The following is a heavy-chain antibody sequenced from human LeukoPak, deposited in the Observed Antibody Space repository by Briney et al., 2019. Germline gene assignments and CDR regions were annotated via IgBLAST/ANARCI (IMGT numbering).Heavy chain of an antibody. CDR2: IYSGGST. J-gene: IGHJ4*02. CDR1: GFTVSSNY. D-gene: IGHD4-23*01. V-gene: IGHV3-66*01. CDR3: AKDYGGNHFDY. Sequence: GGSLRLSCAASGFTVSSNYMSWVCQAPGKGLEWVSVIYSGGSTYYADSVKGRFTISRDNSKNTLYLQMNSLRAEDTAVYYCAKDYGGNHFDYWGQGTLVTVSS.